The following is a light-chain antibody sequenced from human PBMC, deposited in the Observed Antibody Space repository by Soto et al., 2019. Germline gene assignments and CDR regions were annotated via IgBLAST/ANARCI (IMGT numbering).Light chain of an antibody. Sequence: QLVLTQPPSVSGAPGQRVTISCTGSSSNIGAGYDVHWYQQLPGTAPKLLIYGNSNRPSGVPDRFSGSKSGTSASLAITGLQAEDEADYYCCSYTGRYTWVFGGGTKLTVL. V-gene: IGLV1-40*01. J-gene: IGLJ3*02. CDR1: SSNIGAGYD. CDR3: CSYTGRYTWV. CDR2: GNS.